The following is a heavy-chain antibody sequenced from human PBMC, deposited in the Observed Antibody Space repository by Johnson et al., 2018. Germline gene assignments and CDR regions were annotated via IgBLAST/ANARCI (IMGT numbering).Heavy chain of an antibody. D-gene: IGHD3-10*01. Sequence: QVQLQESGSGLVKPSQTLSLTCAVSGDSISSGAYSCSWIRQPPGKGLEWLGYIYHTGTSYFNPSLKSRVTISVDKSKNQFSLGLRSVTAADTALYFCARGTDYDAFDIWGRGTMVTVSS. CDR3: ARGTDYDAFDI. CDR1: GDSISSGAYS. CDR2: IYHTGTS. J-gene: IGHJ3*02. V-gene: IGHV4-30-2*01.